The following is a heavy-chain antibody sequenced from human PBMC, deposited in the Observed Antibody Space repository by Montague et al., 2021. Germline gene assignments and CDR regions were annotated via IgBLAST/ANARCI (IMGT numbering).Heavy chain of an antibody. V-gene: IGHV4-39*07. CDR3: ARVFSSWYVGWFDP. Sequence: SETLSLTCTVSGASITSNIYYWGWIRQSPGKGLEWIGSIYYGGNSFYQPSLKSRITMAVDTSKNQFSLKLSSVTAADTAIYYCARVFSSWYVGWFDPWGQGTLDTGSS. D-gene: IGHD6-13*01. CDR2: IYYGGNS. J-gene: IGHJ5*02. CDR1: GASITSNIYY.